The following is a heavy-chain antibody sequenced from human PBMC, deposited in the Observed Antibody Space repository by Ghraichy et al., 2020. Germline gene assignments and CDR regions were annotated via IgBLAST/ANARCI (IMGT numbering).Heavy chain of an antibody. D-gene: IGHD6-13*01. J-gene: IGHJ4*02. CDR1: GGSFSGYY. Sequence: SETLSLTCAVYGGSFSGYYWSWIRQPPGKGLEWIGEINHSGSTNYNPSLKSRVTISVDTSKNQFSLKLSSVTAADTAVYYCARDHNLGAAGRVVDYWGQGTLVTVSS. V-gene: IGHV4-34*01. CDR2: INHSGST. CDR3: ARDHNLGAAGRVVDY.